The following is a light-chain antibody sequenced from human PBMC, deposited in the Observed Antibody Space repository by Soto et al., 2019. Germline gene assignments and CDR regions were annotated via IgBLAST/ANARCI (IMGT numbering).Light chain of an antibody. CDR2: GAS. CDR1: QSVSDN. CDR3: QQYNDWPIT. Sequence: EVVLTQSPVTLSMSPGDSATLSCRASQSVSDNFAWYHQKPGQAPRLLIYGASTRATGIPARFSGSGSGTEFTLTISSLQSEDFAVYYCQQYNDWPITFGQGTRLXX. V-gene: IGKV3-15*01. J-gene: IGKJ5*01.